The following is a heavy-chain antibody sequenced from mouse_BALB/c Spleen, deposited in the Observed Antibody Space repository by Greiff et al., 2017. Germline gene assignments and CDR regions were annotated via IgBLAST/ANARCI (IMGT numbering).Heavy chain of an antibody. CDR1: GYTFSSYW. V-gene: IGHV1-9*01. D-gene: IGHD2-1*01. J-gene: IGHJ2*01. Sequence: QVQLQQSGAELMKPGASVKISCKATGYTFSSYWIEWVKQRPGHGLEWIGEILPGSGSTNYNEKFKGKATFTADTSSNTAYMQLSSLTSEDSAVYYCARNGNYVCFDYWGQGTTLTVSS. CDR2: ILPGSGST. CDR3: ARNGNYVCFDY.